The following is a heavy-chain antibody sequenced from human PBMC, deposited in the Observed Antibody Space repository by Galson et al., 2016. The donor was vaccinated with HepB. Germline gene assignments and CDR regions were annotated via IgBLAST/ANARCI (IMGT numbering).Heavy chain of an antibody. CDR1: GFTFSNYG. CDR2: ISSSGGNT. CDR3: AKSRMTHVSYHFDS. J-gene: IGHJ4*02. D-gene: IGHD2-21*02. V-gene: IGHV3-23*01. Sequence: SLRLSCAASGFTFSNYGMAWVRQAPGKGLEWVSAISSSGGNTFYADSVEGRFTISRDRSKTTLYLQLNDLRGEDTAVYYCAKSRMTHVSYHFDSWGQGTLVTVSS.